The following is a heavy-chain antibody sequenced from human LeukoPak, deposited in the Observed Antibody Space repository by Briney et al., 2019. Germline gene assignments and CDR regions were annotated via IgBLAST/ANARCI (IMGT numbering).Heavy chain of an antibody. Sequence: GGSLRLSCAASGFTFSSYAMHWVRQAPGKGLEWVAVISYDGSNKYYADSVKGRFTISRDNSKNTLYLQMNSLRAEDTAVYYCARDLQEKRFLEWLLHYYGMDVWGQGTTVTVSS. D-gene: IGHD3-3*01. CDR2: ISYDGSNK. CDR3: ARDLQEKRFLEWLLHYYGMDV. J-gene: IGHJ6*02. V-gene: IGHV3-30-3*01. CDR1: GFTFSSYA.